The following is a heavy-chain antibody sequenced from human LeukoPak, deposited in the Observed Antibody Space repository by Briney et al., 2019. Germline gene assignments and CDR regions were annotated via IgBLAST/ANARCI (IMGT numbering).Heavy chain of an antibody. CDR1: GFTFSSYA. J-gene: IGHJ4*02. CDR2: ISGSGGST. D-gene: IGHD2-15*01. V-gene: IGHV3-23*01. Sequence: HPGGSLRLSCAASGFTFSSYAMSWVRQAPGKGLEWVSAISGSGGSTYYADSVKGRFTISRDNSKNTLYLQMNSLRAEDTAVYYCARGGYCSGGSCYPHYWGQGTLVTVSS. CDR3: ARGGYCSGGSCYPHY.